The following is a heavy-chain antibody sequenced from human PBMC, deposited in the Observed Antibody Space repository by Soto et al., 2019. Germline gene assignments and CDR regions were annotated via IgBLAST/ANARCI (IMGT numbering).Heavy chain of an antibody. V-gene: IGHV4-59*01. CDR2: IYYSGST. Sequence: SETLSLTCTVSGGSISSYYWSWIRQPPGKGLEWIGYIYYSGSTNYNPSLKSRVTISVDTSKNQFSLKLSSVTAADTAVYYCALVDMVRGASYDYWGQGTLVTVFS. D-gene: IGHD3-10*01. J-gene: IGHJ4*02. CDR1: GGSISSYY. CDR3: ALVDMVRGASYDY.